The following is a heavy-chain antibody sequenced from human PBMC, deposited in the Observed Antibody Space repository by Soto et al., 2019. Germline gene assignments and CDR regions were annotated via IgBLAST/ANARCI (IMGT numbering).Heavy chain of an antibody. CDR1: GFTFSGSS. CDR3: STRSIADDAFDI. Sequence: EVQVVESGGGLVQPGGSLKLSCAASGFTFSGSSVHWVHQASGKGLDWVGRIRSKGDNNATTYAASVRGRFTISRDDSKNTAFLQMDSLKSEDTAVYYCSTRSIADDAFDIWGQGTLVTVSS. J-gene: IGHJ3*02. CDR2: IRSKGDNNAT. D-gene: IGHD6-6*01. V-gene: IGHV3-73*02.